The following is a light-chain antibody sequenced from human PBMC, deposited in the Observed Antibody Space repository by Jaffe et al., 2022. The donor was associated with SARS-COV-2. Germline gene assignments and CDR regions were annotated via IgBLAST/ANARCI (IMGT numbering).Light chain of an antibody. CDR2: DAS. CDR3: QQRNNWYT. V-gene: IGKV3-11*01. J-gene: IGKJ2*01. CDR1: QRISSY. Sequence: EIVLTQSPATLSLSPGERATLSCRASQRISSYLAWYQQKPGQAPRLLIYDASNRATGIPARFSGSGSGTDFTLTISSLEPEDFAVYYCQQRNNWYTFGQGTKLEIK.